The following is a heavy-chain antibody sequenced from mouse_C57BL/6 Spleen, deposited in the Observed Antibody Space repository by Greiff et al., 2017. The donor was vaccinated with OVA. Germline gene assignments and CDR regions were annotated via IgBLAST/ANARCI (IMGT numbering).Heavy chain of an antibody. CDR1: EYEFPSHD. V-gene: IGHV5-2*01. Sequence: EVQLVESGGGLVQPGESLKLSCESNEYEFPSHDMSWVRKTPEKRLELVAAINSDGGSTYYPDTMERRFIISRDNTKKTLYLQMSSVRAEDTALYYCARREGDGYYVFFAYWGQGTLVTVSA. CDR3: ARREGDGYYVFFAY. CDR2: INSDGGST. J-gene: IGHJ3*01. D-gene: IGHD2-3*01.